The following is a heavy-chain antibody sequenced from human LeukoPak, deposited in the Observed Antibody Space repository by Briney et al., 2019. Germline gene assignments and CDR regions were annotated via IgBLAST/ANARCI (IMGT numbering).Heavy chain of an antibody. V-gene: IGHV3-23*01. CDR2: ISGGGGDT. CDR1: GFTVSNSY. CDR3: AKSREVTLVVVDY. Sequence: GGSLRLSCAASGFTVSNSYMTWVRQAPGKGLEWVSAISGGGGDTHYADSVKGRFTISRDNFKNTLYLQMNSLRAEDTAVYYCAKSREVTLVVVDYWGQGTLVTVSS. J-gene: IGHJ4*02. D-gene: IGHD2-15*01.